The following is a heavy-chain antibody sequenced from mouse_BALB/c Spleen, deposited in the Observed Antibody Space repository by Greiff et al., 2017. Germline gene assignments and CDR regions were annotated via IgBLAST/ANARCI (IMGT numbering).Heavy chain of an antibody. CDR3: ARSPQYDGSSYVDPLYYFDY. CDR1: GYTFTSYW. Sequence: QVQLKQPGAELVKPGASVTLSCKASGYTFTSYWMHWVKQRPGQGLEWIGEINPSNGRTNYNQKFKDKATLTADKSSSTAYMQLSSLTSEDSAVYYCARSPQYDGSSYVDPLYYFDYWGQGTTLTVSS. J-gene: IGHJ2*01. V-gene: IGHV1S81*02. D-gene: IGHD1-1*01. CDR2: INPSNGRT.